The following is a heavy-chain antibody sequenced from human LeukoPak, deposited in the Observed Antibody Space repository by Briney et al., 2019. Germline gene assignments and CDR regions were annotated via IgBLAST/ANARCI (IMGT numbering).Heavy chain of an antibody. CDR2: IKSKTDGGTT. D-gene: IGHD3-22*01. J-gene: IGHJ4*02. CDR3: TTDHTYYYDSSGYYRGY. Sequence: GGSLRLSCAASGFTFSSYAMSWVRQAPGKGLEWVGRIKSKTDGGTTDYAAPVKGRFTISRDDSKNTLYLQMNSLKTEDTAVYYCTTDHTYYYDSSGYYRGYWGQGTLVTVSS. V-gene: IGHV3-15*01. CDR1: GFTFSSYA.